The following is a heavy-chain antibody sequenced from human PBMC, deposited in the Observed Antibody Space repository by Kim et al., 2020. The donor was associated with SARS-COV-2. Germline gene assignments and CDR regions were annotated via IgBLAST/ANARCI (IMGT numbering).Heavy chain of an antibody. Sequence: GGSLRLSCAASRFTFSSYGMHWVRQAPGKGLEWVAVIWYDGSNKYYADSVKGRFTISRDNTKDTLYLQMNSLRAEDTAVYYCARELVSDGMDVWGHGTTVTVSS. CDR3: ARELVSDGMDV. D-gene: IGHD6-13*01. CDR1: RFTFSSYG. V-gene: IGHV3-33*01. CDR2: IWYDGSNK. J-gene: IGHJ6*02.